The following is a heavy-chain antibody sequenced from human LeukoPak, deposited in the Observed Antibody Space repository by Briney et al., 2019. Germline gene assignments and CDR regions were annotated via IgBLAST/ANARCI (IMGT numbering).Heavy chain of an antibody. J-gene: IGHJ4*02. Sequence: ASVKVSCKASGYTFTSYDINWVRQATGQGLEWMGWMNPNSGNTGYAQKFQGRVTITRNTSISTAYMELSSLRSEDTAVYYCATGSSSWEGPFDYWGQGTLVTVSS. D-gene: IGHD6-13*01. CDR3: ATGSSSWEGPFDY. CDR2: MNPNSGNT. V-gene: IGHV1-8*03. CDR1: GYTFTSYD.